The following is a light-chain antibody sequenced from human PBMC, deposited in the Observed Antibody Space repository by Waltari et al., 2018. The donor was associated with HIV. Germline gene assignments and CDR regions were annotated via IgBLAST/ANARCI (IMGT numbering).Light chain of an antibody. CDR1: SSYVGAFKY. J-gene: IGLJ1*01. V-gene: IGLV2-14*01. Sequence: QSALTQPASVSGSPGQPFPISCTGTSSYVGAFKYFSWYQQHPDKVPKLIIYEVINRPSGVSNRFSGSKSGNTASLTISGLQTEDEADYYCSSYTSAETVVFGVGTRVTVL. CDR2: EVI. CDR3: SSYTSAETVV.